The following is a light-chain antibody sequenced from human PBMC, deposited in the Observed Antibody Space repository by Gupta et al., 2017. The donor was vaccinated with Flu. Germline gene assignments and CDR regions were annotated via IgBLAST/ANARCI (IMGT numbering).Light chain of an antibody. V-gene: IGKV3-15*01. J-gene: IGKJ1*01. CDR2: GAS. CDR3: QQDNDWPT. CDR1: QSISSN. Sequence: EIVMTQSPATLSVSPGERATLSCRASQSISSNLAWYQQKPGRAPRLLIYGASTRATDIPARISGSGSGTEFTLTSSSLQYEDSAVYYWQQDNDWPTFGQETKVEIK.